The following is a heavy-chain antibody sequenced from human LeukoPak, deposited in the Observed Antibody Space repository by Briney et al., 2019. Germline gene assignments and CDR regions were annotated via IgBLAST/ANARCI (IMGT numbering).Heavy chain of an antibody. D-gene: IGHD3-10*01. CDR1: GGSFSGYY. CDR2: INHSGST. J-gene: IGHJ4*02. CDR3: ASQYYGSGSYQFIGQVVSY. Sequence: PSETLSLTCAVYGGSFSGYYWSWIRQPPGKGLEWIGEINHSGSTNYNPSLKSRVTISVDTSKNQFSLKLSSVTAADTAVYYCASQYYGSGSYQFIGQVVSYWGQGTLVTVSS. V-gene: IGHV4-34*01.